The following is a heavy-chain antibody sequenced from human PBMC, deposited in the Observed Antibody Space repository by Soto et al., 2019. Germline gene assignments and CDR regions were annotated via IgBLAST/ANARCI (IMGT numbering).Heavy chain of an antibody. Sequence: QVQLQESGPGLVKPSETLSLTCTVSGGSISSYYWSWIRQPPGKGLEWIGYIYYSGSTNYNPSLKSRVTISVDTSKNHCSLKLSSVTAADTAVYYCARGVNYYGSGGYYLDYWGQGTLVTASS. D-gene: IGHD3-10*01. V-gene: IGHV4-59*01. CDR1: GGSISSYY. J-gene: IGHJ4*02. CDR3: ARGVNYYGSGGYYLDY. CDR2: IYYSGST.